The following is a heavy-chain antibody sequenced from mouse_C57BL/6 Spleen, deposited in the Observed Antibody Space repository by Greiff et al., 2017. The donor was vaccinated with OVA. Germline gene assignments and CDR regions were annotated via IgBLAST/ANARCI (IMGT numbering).Heavy chain of an antibody. V-gene: IGHV1-82*01. Sequence: VQLQQSGPELVKPGASVKISCKASGYAFSSSWMNWVKQRPGKGLEWIGRIYPGDGDTNYNGKFKGKATLTADKSSSTAYMQLSSLTSEDSAVYFCARDGSSYPFYAMDYWGQGTSVTVSS. CDR1: GYAFSSSW. CDR2: IYPGDGDT. CDR3: ARDGSSYPFYAMDY. D-gene: IGHD1-1*01. J-gene: IGHJ4*01.